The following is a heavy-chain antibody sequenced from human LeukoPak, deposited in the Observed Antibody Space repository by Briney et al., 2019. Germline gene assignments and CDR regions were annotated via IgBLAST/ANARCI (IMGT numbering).Heavy chain of an antibody. CDR1: GGSFSGYY. CDR2: INHSGST. D-gene: IGHD1-26*01. J-gene: IGHJ6*03. CDR3: ARVSVSRYYYYYYMDV. V-gene: IGHV4-34*01. Sequence: SETLSLTCAVYGGSFSGYYWSWIRQPPGKGLEWIGEINHSGSTNYNPSLKSRVTISVDTSKNQFSLKLSSVTAADTAVYYCARVSVSRYYYYYYMDVWGKGTTVTVSS.